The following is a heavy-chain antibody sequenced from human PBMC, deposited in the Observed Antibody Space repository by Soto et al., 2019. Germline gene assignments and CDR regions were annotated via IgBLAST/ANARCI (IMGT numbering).Heavy chain of an antibody. J-gene: IGHJ3*02. Sequence: PGGSLRLSCAASGFTFSNYAVTWVRQAPGKGLEWVSTISGSGGSTYYADSVKGRFTISRDNSKNTLYLQMNSLRAEDTAVYYCAKDYPSYYYDSSGYLPRIDAFEIWGQGTMVTVSS. CDR3: AKDYPSYYYDSSGYLPRIDAFEI. V-gene: IGHV3-23*01. CDR1: GFTFSNYA. D-gene: IGHD3-22*01. CDR2: ISGSGGST.